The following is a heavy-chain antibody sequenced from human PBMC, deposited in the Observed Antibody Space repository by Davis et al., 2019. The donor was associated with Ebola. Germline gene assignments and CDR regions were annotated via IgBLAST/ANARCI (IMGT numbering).Heavy chain of an antibody. CDR3: VGACYSSTWDPGAFEI. CDR1: GVSISSRNSY. J-gene: IGHJ3*02. D-gene: IGHD6-13*01. Sequence: MPSETLSLTCTVSGVSISSRNSYWGWIRQPPGKGLKWLASVSYSGSTYYNPSLKSRVTISVDTSKNQFSLNLRSVTAADTSVFYCVGACYSSTWDPGAFEIWGQGTLVPVSS. CDR2: VSYSGST. V-gene: IGHV4-39*01.